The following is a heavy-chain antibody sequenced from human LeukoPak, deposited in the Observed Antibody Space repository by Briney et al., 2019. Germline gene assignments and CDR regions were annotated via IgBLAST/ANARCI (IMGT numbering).Heavy chain of an antibody. CDR2: IDWDDDK. Sequence: SGPTLVNPTETLTLTCTVSGFSLSNARVGVSWIRQPPGKALEWLALIDWDDDKYYSTSLKTRLTISKDTSKNQVVLTMTNMDPVDTDTYFCARTLPRGYDTSGPFDFWGQGTLVTVSS. J-gene: IGHJ4*02. D-gene: IGHD3-22*01. CDR3: ARTLPRGYDTSGPFDF. CDR1: GFSLSNARVG. V-gene: IGHV2-70*01.